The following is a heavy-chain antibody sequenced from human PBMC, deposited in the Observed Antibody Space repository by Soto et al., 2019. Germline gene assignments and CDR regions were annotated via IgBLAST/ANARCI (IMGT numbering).Heavy chain of an antibody. J-gene: IGHJ6*02. CDR2: ISYDGSNK. CDR1: GFTFSGYG. Sequence: GGSLRLSCAASGFTFSGYGMHWVRQAPGKGLEWVAVISYDGSNKYYADSVKGRFTISRDNSKNTLYLQMSSLRAEDTAVYYCVKDGSSGWPYFYDMDVWGQGTTVTVSS. CDR3: VKDGSSGWPYFYDMDV. D-gene: IGHD6-19*01. V-gene: IGHV3-30*18.